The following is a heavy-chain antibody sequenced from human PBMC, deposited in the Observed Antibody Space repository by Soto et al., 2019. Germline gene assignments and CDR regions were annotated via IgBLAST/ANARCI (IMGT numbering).Heavy chain of an antibody. J-gene: IGHJ4*02. CDR1: GFIFSSYA. CDR3: ASAFYGSGSYWGFDY. Sequence: EVQLLESGGGLVQPGGSLRLSCAASGFIFSSYALNWVRQAPGKGLEWVSSISGGGGSANYADSVKGRFTISRDNSKNTLYLQLNSLRAEDTALYSCASAFYGSGSYWGFDYWGQGTLVTVSS. V-gene: IGHV3-23*01. CDR2: ISGGGGSA. D-gene: IGHD3-10*01.